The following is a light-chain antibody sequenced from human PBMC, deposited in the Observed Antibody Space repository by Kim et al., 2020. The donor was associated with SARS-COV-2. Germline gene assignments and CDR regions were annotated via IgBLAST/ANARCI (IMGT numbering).Light chain of an antibody. V-gene: IGKV3-20*01. CDR1: PSISSTY. Sequence: SPGERATLSCRASPSISSTYLAWYQQRPGQSPTLIIYGASTRATGIPGRFSGSGSGTDFSLTISRLEPEDFAVYYCQFYGGSPLYTFGRGTKLEI. J-gene: IGKJ2*01. CDR3: QFYGGSPLYT. CDR2: GAS.